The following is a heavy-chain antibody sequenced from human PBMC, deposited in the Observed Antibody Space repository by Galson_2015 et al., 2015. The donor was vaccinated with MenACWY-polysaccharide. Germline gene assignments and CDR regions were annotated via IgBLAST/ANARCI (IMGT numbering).Heavy chain of an antibody. V-gene: IGHV3-33*01. CDR3: AIESAGVTGTTSPDY. D-gene: IGHD1/OR15-1a*01. CDR2: IWYDGSNE. CDR1: GFTFSTYV. J-gene: IGHJ4*02. Sequence: SLRLSCAASGFTFSTYVVHWVRQAPGKGLEWMALIWYDGSNEHYADSVRGRFTISRDNSKNTLYLQMNSLRAEDTAVYYCAIESAGVTGTTSPDYWGQGTLVTVSP.